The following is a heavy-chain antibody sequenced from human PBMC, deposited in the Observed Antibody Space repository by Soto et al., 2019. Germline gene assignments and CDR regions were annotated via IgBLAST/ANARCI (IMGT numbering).Heavy chain of an antibody. CDR1: GYSFTSYW. CDR3: ARHETVGAHTPFDY. D-gene: IGHD1-26*01. Sequence: GAALKISCEGSGYSFTSYWIGWVRQMPEKGLEWMGIIYPRDSDTRYSPPFQGQVTTSADKYISTAYLQWSSLKASDTAMYYCARHETVGAHTPFDYWRPGTLVTVSS. CDR2: IYPRDSDT. V-gene: IGHV5-51*01. J-gene: IGHJ4*02.